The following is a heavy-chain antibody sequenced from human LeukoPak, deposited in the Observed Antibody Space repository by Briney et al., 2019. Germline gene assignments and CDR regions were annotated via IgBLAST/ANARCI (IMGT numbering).Heavy chain of an antibody. V-gene: IGHV3-11*04. Sequence: GGSLRLSCAASGFTFSDYYMSWIRQAPGKGLEWVSYISYSGSTIYYADSVKGRFTISRDNAKNSLYLQMNSLRAEDTAVYYCARDGSGYSYVYYFDYWGQGPLVTVSS. D-gene: IGHD5-18*01. J-gene: IGHJ4*02. CDR1: GFTFSDYY. CDR2: ISYSGSTI. CDR3: ARDGSGYSYVYYFDY.